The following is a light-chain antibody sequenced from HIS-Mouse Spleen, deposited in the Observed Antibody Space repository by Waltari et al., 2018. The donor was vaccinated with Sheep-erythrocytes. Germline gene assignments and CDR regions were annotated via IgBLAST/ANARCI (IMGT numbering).Light chain of an antibody. CDR2: EVR. Sequence: QSALTQPASVSGSPGQSITISCTGTSSDVGGYNYVPWYQQHPGKAPKLMIYEVRNRPSGVSNRFSGSKSGNTACLTISGLQAEDEADYYCSSYTSSSTLVFGGGTKLTVL. CDR1: SSDVGGYNY. J-gene: IGLJ2*01. CDR3: SSYTSSSTLV. V-gene: IGLV2-14*01.